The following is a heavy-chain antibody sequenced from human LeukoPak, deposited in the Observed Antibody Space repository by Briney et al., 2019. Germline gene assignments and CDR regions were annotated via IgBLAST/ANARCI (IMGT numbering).Heavy chain of an antibody. CDR3: AKDRGRAWYYYYGLDV. D-gene: IGHD3-10*01. J-gene: IGHJ6*02. Sequence: GGSLRLSCAASGFTFDDYALHWVRQAPGKGLEWVSGISWNGENSYYADSVRGRFSISRDNARNSLYLQMNSLRGEDTAIYYCAKDRGRAWYYYYGLDVWGQGTTVTVSS. CDR1: GFTFDDYA. CDR2: ISWNGENS. V-gene: IGHV3-9*01.